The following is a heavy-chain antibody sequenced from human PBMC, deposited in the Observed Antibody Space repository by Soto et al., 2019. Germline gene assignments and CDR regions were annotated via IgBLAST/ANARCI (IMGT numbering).Heavy chain of an antibody. CDR2: INHSGST. Sequence: QVQLQQWGAGLLKPSETLSLTCAVYGGSFSGYYWSWIRQPPGKGLEWIGEINHSGSTNYNPSLKSRVTISVDTSKNQFSLKLSSVTAADTAVYYCARSEKELRITGKLVSYYYYYMDVWGKGTTVTVSS. V-gene: IGHV4-34*01. CDR1: GGSFSGYY. D-gene: IGHD1-20*01. CDR3: ARSEKELRITGKLVSYYYYYMDV. J-gene: IGHJ6*03.